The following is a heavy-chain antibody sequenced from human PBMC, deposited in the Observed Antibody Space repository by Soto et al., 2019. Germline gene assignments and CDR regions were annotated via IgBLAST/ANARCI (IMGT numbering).Heavy chain of an antibody. J-gene: IGHJ3*02. V-gene: IGHV1-24*01. CDR3: ATAPVGATRSDAFDI. D-gene: IGHD1-26*01. CDR1: GYTLTELS. CDR2: FDPEDGET. Sequence: VASVKVSCKVSGYTLTELSMHWVRQAPGKGLEWMGGFDPEDGETIYAQKFQGRVTMTEDTSTDTAYMELSSLRSEDTAVYYCATAPVGATRSDAFDIWGQGTMVTVSS.